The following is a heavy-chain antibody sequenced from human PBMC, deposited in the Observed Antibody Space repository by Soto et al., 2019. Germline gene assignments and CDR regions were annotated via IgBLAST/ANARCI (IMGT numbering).Heavy chain of an antibody. D-gene: IGHD3-22*01. J-gene: IGHJ5*02. CDR2: ISYDGSNK. V-gene: IGHV3-30*18. Sequence: PGGSLRLSCAASGFTFSSYGMHWVRQAPGKGLEWVAVISYDGSNKYYADSVKGRFTISRDNSKNTLYLQMNSLRAEDTAVYYCAKDPCGAYDSSGYCMSNWFDPWGQGTLVTVSS. CDR1: GFTFSSYG. CDR3: AKDPCGAYDSSGYCMSNWFDP.